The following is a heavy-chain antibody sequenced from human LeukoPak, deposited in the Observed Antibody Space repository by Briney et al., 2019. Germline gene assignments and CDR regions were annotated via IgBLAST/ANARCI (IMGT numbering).Heavy chain of an antibody. D-gene: IGHD3-16*01. CDR3: ARGSHMITFGLNYFYSMDV. V-gene: IGHV1-46*01. CDR1: GYTFTSYY. J-gene: IGHJ6*03. Sequence: ASVKVSCKASGYTFTSYYMHWVRQAPGQGPEWMGIINSSGDSTSYAQKFQGRVTMTRDTSTSTLYMELRSLRSEDTAVYYCARGSHMITFGLNYFYSMDVWGKGTTVTVSS. CDR2: INSSGDST.